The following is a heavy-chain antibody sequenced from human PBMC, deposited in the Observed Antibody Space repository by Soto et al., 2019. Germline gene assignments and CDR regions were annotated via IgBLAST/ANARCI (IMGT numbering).Heavy chain of an antibody. Sequence: QVQLQESGPGLVKPSETLSLPCTVSGGSISPYYWSWIRQPPGKGLEWIGYVYYSGNSNYNPSLESRVTISVDTSRNRFSLNLTSATAADTAVYYCARKGAAASYAHYYMDVWGRGTAVTVSS. J-gene: IGHJ6*03. CDR3: ARKGAAASYAHYYMDV. CDR2: VYYSGNS. CDR1: GGSISPYY. D-gene: IGHD6-13*01. V-gene: IGHV4-59*01.